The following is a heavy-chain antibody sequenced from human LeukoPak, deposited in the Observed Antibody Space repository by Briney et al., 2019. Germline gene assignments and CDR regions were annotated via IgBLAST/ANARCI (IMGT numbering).Heavy chain of an antibody. D-gene: IGHD1-1*01. V-gene: IGHV3-74*01. J-gene: IGHJ3*02. Sequence: GGSLRLSCAASGFSFISYWMHWVRQAPGKGLVWVSRINGDGSSTRYADSVKGRFTISRDNAKNTLYLQMNSLRAEDTAVYYCARGGLNALEAFDIWGQGTLVTVCS. CDR3: ARGGLNALEAFDI. CDR1: GFSFISYW. CDR2: INGDGSST.